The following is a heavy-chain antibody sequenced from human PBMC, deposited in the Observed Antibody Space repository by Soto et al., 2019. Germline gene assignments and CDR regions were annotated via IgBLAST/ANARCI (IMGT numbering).Heavy chain of an antibody. CDR1: GYTFTSYG. CDR3: ARERENYYGSGSYYYYYYMDV. Sequence: QVPLVQSGAEVKKPGASVKVSCKASGYTFTSYGISWVRQAPGQGLEWMGWISAYNGNTNYAQKLQGRVTMTTDTSTSTAYMELRSLRSDDTAVDYCARERENYYGSGSYYYYYYMDVWGKGTTVTVSS. CDR2: ISAYNGNT. D-gene: IGHD3-10*01. V-gene: IGHV1-18*01. J-gene: IGHJ6*03.